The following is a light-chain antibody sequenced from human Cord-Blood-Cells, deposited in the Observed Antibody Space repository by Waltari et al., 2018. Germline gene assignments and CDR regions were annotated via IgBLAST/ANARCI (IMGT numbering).Light chain of an antibody. J-gene: IGKJ1*01. CDR3: QKYNSAPWT. CDR2: ASS. Sequence: DIQMTQSPSSLSESVGDRVTITCRASHGISNYLAWYQQRPGTVPKRLIYASSTLQSGVPGRFSGSGSGTDFTLTISSLQPEDVATYYFQKYNSAPWTFGQVTKGEIK. CDR1: HGISNY. V-gene: IGKV1-27*01.